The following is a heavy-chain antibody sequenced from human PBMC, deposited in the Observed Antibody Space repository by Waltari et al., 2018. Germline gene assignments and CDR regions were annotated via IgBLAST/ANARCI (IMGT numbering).Heavy chain of an antibody. CDR1: GGSFSGYY. CDR3: ARGSRIAARPLGY. J-gene: IGHJ4*02. CDR2: IHHSGST. D-gene: IGHD6-6*01. V-gene: IGHV4-34*01. Sequence: QVQLQQWGAGLLKPSETLSLTCAVYGGSFSGYYWSWIRQPPGKGLEWIGEIHHSGSTNYNPSLKSRVTISVDTSKNQFSLKLSSVTAADTAVYYCARGSRIAARPLGYWGQGTLVTVSS.